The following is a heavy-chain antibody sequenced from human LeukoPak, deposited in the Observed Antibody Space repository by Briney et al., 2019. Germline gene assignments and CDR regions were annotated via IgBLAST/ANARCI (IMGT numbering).Heavy chain of an antibody. J-gene: IGHJ4*02. CDR2: IYYGGST. V-gene: IGHV4-59*01. CDR3: ARSDYFDY. Sequence: PSETLSLTCTVSGGSISSYYWSWLRQPPGKGLEWIGYIYYGGSTNYNPSLKSRVTISVDTSKNQFSLKLSSVTAADTAVYYCARSDYFDYWGQGTLVTVSS. CDR1: GGSISSYY.